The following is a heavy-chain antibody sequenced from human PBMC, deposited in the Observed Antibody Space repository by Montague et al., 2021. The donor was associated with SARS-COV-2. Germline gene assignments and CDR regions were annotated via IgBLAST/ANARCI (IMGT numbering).Heavy chain of an antibody. J-gene: IGHJ6*02. V-gene: IGHV4-39*07. Sequence: IYYSWSTYYNPSFKNRVTISVDTSKKQFSLKLSSVTAADTAVYYCARFGRQQLVRVSGMDVWGQGTRGTVSS. D-gene: IGHD6-13*01. CDR2: IYYSWST. CDR3: ARFGRQQLVRVSGMDV.